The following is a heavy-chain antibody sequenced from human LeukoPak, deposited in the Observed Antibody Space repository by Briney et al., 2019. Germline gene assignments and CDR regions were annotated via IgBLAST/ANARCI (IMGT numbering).Heavy chain of an antibody. D-gene: IGHD3-10*01. V-gene: IGHV3-23*01. Sequence: GGSLRLSCAASGLTFSSYAMSWVRQAPGKGLEWVSGISGSGGSTYNADSVKGRFTISRDNSKNTLYLQMNSLRAEDTAVYYCAKGVRGVIRDAFDIWGQGTMVTVSS. J-gene: IGHJ3*02. CDR2: ISGSGGST. CDR1: GLTFSSYA. CDR3: AKGVRGVIRDAFDI.